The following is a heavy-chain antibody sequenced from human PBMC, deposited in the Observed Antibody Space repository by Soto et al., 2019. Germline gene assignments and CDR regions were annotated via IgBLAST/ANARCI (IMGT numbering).Heavy chain of an antibody. J-gene: IGHJ4*02. V-gene: IGHV3-23*01. CDR3: AKGHDIVVVPTVDY. CDR1: GFTFNNYV. CDR2: ISSTGGGT. Sequence: GGXLRLSCAASGFTFNNYVMSWVRQAPGKGLEWVSGISSTGGGTYYADPVKGRFTISRDNSKNTLYLQMNNLRAGDTALYYCAKGHDIVVVPTVDYWGQGTLVTVSS. D-gene: IGHD2-15*01.